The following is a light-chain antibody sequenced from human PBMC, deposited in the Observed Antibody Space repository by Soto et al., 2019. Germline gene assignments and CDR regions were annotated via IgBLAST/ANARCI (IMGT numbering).Light chain of an antibody. J-gene: IGLJ3*02. V-gene: IGLV2-14*01. CDR3: SSWTSSTTQV. CDR1: SSDVGGYNF. CDR2: EVS. Sequence: QSALAQPASVYGSLGQSITISCTGTSSDVGGYNFVSWYQQHPGKAPKLMIYEVSNRPSGVSNRFSGSKSGNTASLTISGLQAEDEADYYCSSWTSSTTQVLGGGTKLTVL.